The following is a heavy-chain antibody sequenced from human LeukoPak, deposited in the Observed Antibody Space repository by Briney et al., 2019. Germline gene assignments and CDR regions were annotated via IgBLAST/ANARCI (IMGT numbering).Heavy chain of an antibody. CDR1: GGSISSSSYY. D-gene: IGHD3-16*02. Sequence: SETLSLTCTVSGGSISSSSYYWGWIRQPPGKGLEWIGEINHSGSTNYNPPLKSRVTISVDTSKNQFSLKLSSVTAADTAVYYCRDASCRGDYWGQGTLVTVSS. J-gene: IGHJ4*02. CDR2: INHSGST. V-gene: IGHV4-39*07. CDR3: RDASCRGDY.